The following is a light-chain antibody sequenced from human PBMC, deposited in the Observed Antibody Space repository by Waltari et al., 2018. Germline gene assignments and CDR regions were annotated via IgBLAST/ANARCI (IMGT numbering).Light chain of an antibody. Sequence: EIVMTQTPLSLPVTPGEPASISCRSGQSLLHTDGYTYLDWYLQKPGQSPQLLIYGGSNRASGVPDRFSGSGSGTDFTLKISKVEAEDVGVYYCMQHKALPLTFGGGTKVEIK. J-gene: IGKJ4*01. CDR1: QSLLHTDGYTY. CDR2: GGS. CDR3: MQHKALPLT. V-gene: IGKV2-40*01.